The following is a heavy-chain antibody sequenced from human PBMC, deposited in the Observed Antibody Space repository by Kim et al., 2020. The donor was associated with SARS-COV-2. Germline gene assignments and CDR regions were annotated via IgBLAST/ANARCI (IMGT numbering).Heavy chain of an antibody. CDR2: ISGGGGST. CDR1: GFTFTTYA. Sequence: GGSLRLSCVASGFTFTTYAMNWVRQAPGKGLEWVSGISGGGGSTYYADSVKGRFTISRDSSKNTLYLQMNSLRVEDTAVYYCAKELGVTTLTTGGAVFDFWGQGTLVTVSS. J-gene: IGHJ4*02. CDR3: AKELGVTTLTTGGAVFDF. D-gene: IGHD4-17*01. V-gene: IGHV3-23*01.